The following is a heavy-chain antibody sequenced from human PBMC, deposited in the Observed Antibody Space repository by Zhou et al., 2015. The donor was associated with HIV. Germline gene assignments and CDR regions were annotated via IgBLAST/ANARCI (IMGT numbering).Heavy chain of an antibody. V-gene: IGHV3-9*01. Sequence: ELQLVESGGTLVEPGRSLRLSCEVSGFTFSDHAMHWVRQPPGKGLEWVAGISWNSGTIGYADSVKGRFTISRDNAKNSLYLQMSSLRVEDTALYYCARDMVGDWYFDLWGRGTLVTVSS. CDR2: ISWNSGTI. CDR1: GFTFSDHA. D-gene: IGHD2-15*01. J-gene: IGHJ2*01. CDR3: ARDMVGDWYFDL.